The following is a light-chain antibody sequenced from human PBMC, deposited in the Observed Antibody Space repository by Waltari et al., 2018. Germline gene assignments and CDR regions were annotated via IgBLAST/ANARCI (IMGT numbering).Light chain of an antibody. CDR1: RSNIGSNP. CDR2: SSH. J-gene: IGLJ3*02. CDR3: ATWDDSLDGPV. Sequence: QSVLTQPPSASGTPGQRVNISCSGGRSNIGSNPVVWYRQVPGTAPKLLIHSSHQRPAGVPDRFSGSKSGTSAFLDISGLQAEDEVDYFCATWDDSLDGPVFGGGTKLTVL. V-gene: IGLV1-44*01.